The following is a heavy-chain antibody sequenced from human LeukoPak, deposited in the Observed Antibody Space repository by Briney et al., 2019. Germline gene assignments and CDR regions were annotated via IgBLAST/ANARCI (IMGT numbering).Heavy chain of an antibody. CDR1: GGSFSGYY. J-gene: IGHJ3*02. V-gene: IGHV4-34*01. D-gene: IGHD6-13*01. Sequence: SETLSLTCAVYGGSFSGYYWSWIRQPPGKGLEWIGEINHSGSTNYNPSLKSRVTISVDTSKNQFSLKLSSVTAADTAVYYCARGSSSWYSDAFDIWGQGTMVTVSS. CDR3: ARGSSSWYSDAFDI. CDR2: INHSGST.